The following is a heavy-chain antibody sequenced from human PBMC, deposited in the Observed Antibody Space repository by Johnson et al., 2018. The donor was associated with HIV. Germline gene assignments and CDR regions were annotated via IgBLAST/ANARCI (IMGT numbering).Heavy chain of an antibody. D-gene: IGHD1-14*01. CDR3: ARVKFITTWQDAFDV. Sequence: MLLVESGGGLVQPGGSLRLSCAASGFTFGDYHMNWVRQAPGKGLECVSGISPNGDSTSYGNSMKGRFTVSRDNSMNTLYLQLGSLRSEDMAVYFCARVKFITTWQDAFDVWGQGTTVIVSS. CDR2: ISPNGDST. V-gene: IGHV3-64*01. J-gene: IGHJ3*01. CDR1: GFTFGDYH.